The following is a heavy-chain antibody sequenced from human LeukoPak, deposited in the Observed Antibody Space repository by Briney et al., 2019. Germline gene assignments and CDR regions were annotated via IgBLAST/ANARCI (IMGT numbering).Heavy chain of an antibody. J-gene: IGHJ3*02. V-gene: IGHV1-69*06. CDR2: IIPIFGTA. Sequence: GASVKVSCKASGCTFSSYAISWVRQAPGQGLEWMGGIIPIFGTANYAQKFQGRVTITADKSTSTTYMELSSLRSEDTAVYYCARGVLRYFDWLLNDAFDIWGQGTMVTVSS. CDR1: GCTFSSYA. CDR3: ARGVLRYFDWLLNDAFDI. D-gene: IGHD3-9*01.